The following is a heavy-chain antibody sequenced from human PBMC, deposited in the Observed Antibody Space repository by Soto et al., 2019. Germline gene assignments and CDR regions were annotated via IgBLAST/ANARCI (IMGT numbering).Heavy chain of an antibody. Sequence: SETLSLTCTVSGGSISSGGYYWSWIRQHPGKGLEWIGYIYYSGSTYYNPSLKSRVTISVDTSKNQFSLKLSSVTAADTAVYYCARTIFGKFDYWGQGTLVTVSS. CDR2: IYYSGST. V-gene: IGHV4-31*03. J-gene: IGHJ4*02. CDR1: GGSISSGGYY. CDR3: ARTIFGKFDY. D-gene: IGHD3-3*01.